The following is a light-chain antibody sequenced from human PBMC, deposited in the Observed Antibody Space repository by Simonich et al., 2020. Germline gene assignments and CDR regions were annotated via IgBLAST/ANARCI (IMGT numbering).Light chain of an antibody. V-gene: IGKV4-1*01. CDR3: QQYYSTPYT. CDR1: QSVLYSSNNKNY. J-gene: IGKJ2*01. Sequence: DLVMTQSPDSLAVSLGERAAINCKSSQSVLYSSNNKNYLAWYQQKPVQPPKLLIYWASTRETGVPDRFSGSGSGTDFTLTISSLQAEDVAVYYCQQYYSTPYTFGQGTKLEIK. CDR2: WAS.